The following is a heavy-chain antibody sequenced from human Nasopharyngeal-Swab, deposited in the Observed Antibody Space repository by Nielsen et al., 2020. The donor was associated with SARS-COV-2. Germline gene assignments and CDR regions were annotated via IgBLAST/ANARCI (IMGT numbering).Heavy chain of an antibody. J-gene: IGHJ4*02. Sequence: WIRQPPGKGLEWIGYINYSGSTYYNPSLKSRVTISVDTSKNQFSLKLSSVTAADTAVYYCARAGRERVVITQFDYWGQGTLVTVSS. V-gene: IGHV4-30-4*01. D-gene: IGHD3-22*01. CDR3: ARAGRERVVITQFDY. CDR2: INYSGST.